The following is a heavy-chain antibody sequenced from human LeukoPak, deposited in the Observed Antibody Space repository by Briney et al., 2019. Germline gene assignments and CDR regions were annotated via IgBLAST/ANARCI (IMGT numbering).Heavy chain of an antibody. CDR2: ISYDGSNK. CDR3: ARDYGGSGYYFDY. CDR1: GFTFSSYA. J-gene: IGHJ4*02. D-gene: IGHD3-16*01. Sequence: GRSLRLSCAASGFTFSSYAMHWVRQAPGKGLEWVAVISYDGSNKYYADSVKGRFTISRDNSKNTLYLQMNSLRAEDTAVYYCARDYGGSGYYFDYWGQGTLVTVSS. V-gene: IGHV3-30-3*01.